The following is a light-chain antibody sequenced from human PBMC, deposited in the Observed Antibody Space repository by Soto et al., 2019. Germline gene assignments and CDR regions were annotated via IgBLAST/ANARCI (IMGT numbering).Light chain of an antibody. CDR2: DVS. J-gene: IGLJ2*01. CDR1: SSDVGGYNY. V-gene: IGLV2-11*01. Sequence: QSLLTQPRSVSGSPGQSVTISCTGTSSDVGGYNYVSWYQQHPGKAPKLMIYDVSKRPSGVPDRFSGSKSGNTASLTISGLQAEDEADYYCCSYAGSYTLVFGGGTKVPVL. CDR3: CSYAGSYTLV.